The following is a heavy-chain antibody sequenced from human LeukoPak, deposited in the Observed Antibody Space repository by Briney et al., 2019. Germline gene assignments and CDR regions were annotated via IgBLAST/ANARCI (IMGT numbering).Heavy chain of an antibody. D-gene: IGHD3-10*01. V-gene: IGHV3-7*01. CDR2: IKQDGSEK. CDR1: GFTFSSYA. Sequence: PGGSLRLSCAASGFTFSSYAMTWVRQAPGKGLEWVANIKQDGSEKYYVDSVKGRFTISRDNAKNSLYLQMNSLRAEDTAVYYCASSPRLLWFGELSPHYFDYWGQGTLVTVSS. J-gene: IGHJ4*02. CDR3: ASSPRLLWFGELSPHYFDY.